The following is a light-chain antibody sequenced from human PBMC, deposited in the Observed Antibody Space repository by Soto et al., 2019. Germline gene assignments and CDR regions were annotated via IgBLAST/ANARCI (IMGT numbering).Light chain of an antibody. Sequence: EIVLTQSPATLSLSPGERATLSCVASQRISTSIAWYQQRPGQPPRLLIYGDSTRAAGVPNRFSGSGSGTDFTLTISSLEPEDFAVYYCHQYGLLPRHPFGQGTKLEIK. CDR2: GDS. CDR3: HQYGLLPRHP. J-gene: IGKJ2*01. CDR1: QRISTS. V-gene: IGKV3-20*01.